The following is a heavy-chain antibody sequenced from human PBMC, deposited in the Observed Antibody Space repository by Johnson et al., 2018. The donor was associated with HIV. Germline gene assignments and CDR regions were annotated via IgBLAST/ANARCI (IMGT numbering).Heavy chain of an antibody. CDR2: INWNGGRT. D-gene: IGHD6-19*01. V-gene: IGHV3-20*04. J-gene: IGHJ3*01. Sequence: MQLVESGGGVVRPGESLRLSCAASGFTFDDYDMKWVRQAPGKGLEWVSGINWNGGRTDYADSVKGRFTISRDNAKNTLYLQMNSLRVEDTALYYCARATGIAVAGGSFDVWGRGTMVTVSS. CDR3: ARATGIAVAGGSFDV. CDR1: GFTFDDYD.